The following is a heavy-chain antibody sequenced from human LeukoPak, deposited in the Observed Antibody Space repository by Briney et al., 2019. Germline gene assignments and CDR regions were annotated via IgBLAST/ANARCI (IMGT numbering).Heavy chain of an antibody. V-gene: IGHV4-4*07. J-gene: IGHJ6*03. CDR1: GGSFSGYY. D-gene: IGHD3-9*01. CDR3: ARENVWLYYYYYYYMDV. CDR2: IYTSGST. Sequence: PSETLSLTCAVYGGSFSGYYWSWIRQPAGKGLEWIGRIYTSGSTNYNPSLKSRVTMSVDTSKNQFSLKLSSVTAADTAVYYCARENVWLYYYYYYYMDVWGKGTTVTISS.